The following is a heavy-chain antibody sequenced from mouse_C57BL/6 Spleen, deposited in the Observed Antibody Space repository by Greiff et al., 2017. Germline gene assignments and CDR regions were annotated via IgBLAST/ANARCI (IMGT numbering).Heavy chain of an antibody. V-gene: IGHV1-26*01. Sequence: VQLQQSGPELVKPGASVKISCTASGYTFTDYYMNWVKQSHGKSLEWIGDINPNNGGTSYNQKFKGKATLTVDKSSSTAYMELRSLTSEDSAVYYCARRGYGNYFDYWGQGTTLTVSS. D-gene: IGHD2-1*01. CDR3: ARRGYGNYFDY. J-gene: IGHJ2*01. CDR2: INPNNGGT. CDR1: GYTFTDYY.